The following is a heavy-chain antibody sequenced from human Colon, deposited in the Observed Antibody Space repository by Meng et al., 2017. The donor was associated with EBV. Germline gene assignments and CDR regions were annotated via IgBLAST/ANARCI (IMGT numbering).Heavy chain of an antibody. Sequence: QGQLQESGPGLVKPSGTPSRTCAVSGDSISNNWWSWVRQPPGKGLEWIGEIYHSGTTNYNPSLRSRVTISVDKSKNQFSLQLTSVTAADTAVYYCARNGDYNPGLYWGQGTLVTVSS. CDR3: ARNGDYNPGLY. CDR1: GDSISNNW. CDR2: IYHSGTT. V-gene: IGHV4-4*02. J-gene: IGHJ4*02. D-gene: IGHD4-17*01.